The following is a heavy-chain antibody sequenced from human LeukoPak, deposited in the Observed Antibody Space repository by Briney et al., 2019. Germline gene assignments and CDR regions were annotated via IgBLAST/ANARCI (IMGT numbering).Heavy chain of an antibody. Sequence: SVKVSCKASGGTFSSYAISWVRQAPGQGLEWMGGIIPIFGTANYAQKFQGRVTITADESTSTAYMELSSLRSEDTAVYYCARVAMSGIGSDDFWGQGTLVTASS. CDR3: ARVAMSGIGSDDF. CDR1: GGTFSSYA. J-gene: IGHJ4*02. V-gene: IGHV1-69*13. CDR2: IIPIFGTA. D-gene: IGHD1-26*01.